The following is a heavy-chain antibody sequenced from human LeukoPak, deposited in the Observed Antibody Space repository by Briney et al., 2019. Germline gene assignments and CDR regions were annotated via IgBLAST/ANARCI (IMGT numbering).Heavy chain of an antibody. Sequence: SETLSLTCTVSGGSISSYFWSWIRQPPGKGLQWIGYIYYSGSTIYNPSLKSRVTISVDTSKNQFSLKLSSVTAADTAVYYCATRTKADYGGIWDYWGQGTLVTVSS. J-gene: IGHJ4*02. D-gene: IGHD4-23*01. V-gene: IGHV4-59*01. CDR2: IYYSGST. CDR3: ATRTKADYGGIWDY. CDR1: GGSISSYF.